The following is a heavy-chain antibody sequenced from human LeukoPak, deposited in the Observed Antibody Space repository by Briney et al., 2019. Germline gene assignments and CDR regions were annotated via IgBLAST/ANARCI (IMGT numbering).Heavy chain of an antibody. CDR1: GGSISTHY. J-gene: IGHJ4*02. Sequence: SETLSLTCTVSGGSISTHYWTWIRQPPGKGLEWIGYIYFTGSTNYNPFLKSRVTISVDASKNQFSLKLSSVTDADTAMYYCARGSRQIDYWGQGTLVTVSS. CDR2: IYFTGST. CDR3: ARGSRQIDY. V-gene: IGHV4-59*11.